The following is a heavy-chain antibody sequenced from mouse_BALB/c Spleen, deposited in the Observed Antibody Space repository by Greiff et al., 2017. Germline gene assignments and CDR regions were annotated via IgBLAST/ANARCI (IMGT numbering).Heavy chain of an antibody. V-gene: IGHV1S29*02. Sequence: VQLQQSGPELVKPGASVKISCKASGYTFTDYNMHWVKQSHGKSLEWIGYIYPYNGGTGYNQKFKSKATLTVDNSSSTAYMELRSLTSEDSAVYYCARRGANWDEGYFDVWGAGTTVTVSS. CDR3: ARRGANWDEGYFDV. CDR1: GYTFTDYN. J-gene: IGHJ1*01. CDR2: IYPYNGGT. D-gene: IGHD4-1*01.